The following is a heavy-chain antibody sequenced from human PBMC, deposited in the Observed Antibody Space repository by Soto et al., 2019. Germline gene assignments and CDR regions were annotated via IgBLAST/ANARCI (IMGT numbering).Heavy chain of an antibody. CDR2: IYYSGST. D-gene: IGHD2-15*01. CDR3: ARHHPTLGAREINYFDY. V-gene: IGHV4-59*08. CDR1: GGSISSYY. Sequence: SETLSLTCTVSGGSISSYYWSWIRQPPGKGLEWIGHIYYSGSTNYNPSLKSRVTISVDTSKNQFSLKLSSVTAADTAVYYCARHHPTLGAREINYFDYWGQGTLVTVSS. J-gene: IGHJ4*02.